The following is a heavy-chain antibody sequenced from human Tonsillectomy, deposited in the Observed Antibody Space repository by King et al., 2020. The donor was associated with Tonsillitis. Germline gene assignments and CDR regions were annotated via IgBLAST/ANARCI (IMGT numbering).Heavy chain of an antibody. CDR1: GGSISSYY. CDR3: ARDRRYDSSGYYFDY. D-gene: IGHD3-22*01. Sequence: VQLQESGPGLVKPSETLSLTCTVSGGSISSYYWSWIRQPPGKGLEWIGYIYYSGSTNYNPSLKSRVTISVDTSKNQFSLKLSSVTAADTAVYYCARDRRYDSSGYYFDYWGQGTLVTVSS. J-gene: IGHJ4*02. CDR2: IYYSGST. V-gene: IGHV4-59*01.